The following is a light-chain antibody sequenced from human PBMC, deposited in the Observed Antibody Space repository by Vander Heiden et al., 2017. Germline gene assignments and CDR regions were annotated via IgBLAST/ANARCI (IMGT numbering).Light chain of an antibody. J-gene: IGKJ5*01. CDR2: DAA. V-gene: IGKV3-11*01. CDR1: QSVSSY. Sequence: EIVFTQSPATLSLSPGERATLSCRASQSVSSYLAWYQQKPGQAPRLLINDAANGATGGPARFSGSGSGTDFSLTISSREPEDVAVDYCRHRSNWPITFGQGTRLEIK. CDR3: RHRSNWPIT.